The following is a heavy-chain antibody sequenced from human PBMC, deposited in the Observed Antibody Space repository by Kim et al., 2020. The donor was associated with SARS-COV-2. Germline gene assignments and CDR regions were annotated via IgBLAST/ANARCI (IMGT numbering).Heavy chain of an antibody. CDR3: ARQYCSGGSCYSFPDSGAFDI. Sequence: GESLKISCKGSGYSFTSYWISWVRQMPGKGLEWMGRIDPSDSYTNYSPSFQGHVTISADKSISTAYLQWSSLKASDTAMYYCARQYCSGGSCYSFPDSGAFDIWGQGTMVTVSS. CDR1: GYSFTSYW. CDR2: IDPSDSYT. D-gene: IGHD2-15*01. V-gene: IGHV5-10-1*01. J-gene: IGHJ3*02.